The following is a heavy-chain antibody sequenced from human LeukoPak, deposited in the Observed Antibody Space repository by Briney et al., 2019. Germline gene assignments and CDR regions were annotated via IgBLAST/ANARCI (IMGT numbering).Heavy chain of an antibody. CDR2: IKSKTDGETT. D-gene: IGHD5-18*01. CDR1: GFTFNYAW. V-gene: IGHV3-15*01. J-gene: IGHJ4*02. CDR3: TTAPSGYAYMNGWHLDY. Sequence: MAGGSLRLSCAASGFTFNYAWMSWVRQAPGKGLEWVGRIKSKTDGETTDYAAPVKGRFTISRDDSKNTLYLQMNSLKTEDTALYYCTTAPSGYAYMNGWHLDYWGQGALVTVSS.